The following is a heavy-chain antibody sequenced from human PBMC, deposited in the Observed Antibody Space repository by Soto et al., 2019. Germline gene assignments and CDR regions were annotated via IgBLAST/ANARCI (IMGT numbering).Heavy chain of an antibody. CDR2: ISSSSSYI. V-gene: IGHV3-21*01. D-gene: IGHD6-13*01. CDR3: ARLVGGIAAAGAWYYYYMDV. Sequence: AGGSLRLSCAASGFTFSSYSMNWVRQAPGKGLEWVSSISSSSSYIYYADSVKGRFTISRDNAKNSLYLQMNSLRAEDTAVYYCARLVGGIAAAGAWYYYYMDVWGKGTTVTVSS. CDR1: GFTFSSYS. J-gene: IGHJ6*03.